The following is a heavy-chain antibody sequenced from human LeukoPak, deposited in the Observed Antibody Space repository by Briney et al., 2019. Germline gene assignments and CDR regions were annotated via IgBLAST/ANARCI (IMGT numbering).Heavy chain of an antibody. CDR2: MNPNSGNT. CDR1: GYTFTSYD. D-gene: IGHD3-22*01. CDR3: ARAGEGTYYYDSSGYYGLGY. J-gene: IGHJ4*02. Sequence: GASVKVSCKASGYTFTSYDINWVRQATGQGLEWMGWMNPNSGNTGYAQKFQGRVTITRNTSISTAYMELSSLRSEDTAVYYCARAGEGTYYYDSSGYYGLGYWGQGTLVTVSS. V-gene: IGHV1-8*01.